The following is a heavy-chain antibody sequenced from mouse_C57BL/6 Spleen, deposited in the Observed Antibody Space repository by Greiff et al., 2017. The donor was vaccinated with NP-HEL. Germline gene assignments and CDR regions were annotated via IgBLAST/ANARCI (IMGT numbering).Heavy chain of an antibody. CDR3: ARESYYGSSFDY. CDR1: GYAFSSSW. CDR2: IYPGDGDT. Sequence: VQLQQSGAELVKPGASVKISCKASGYAFSSSWMNWVKQRPGKGLEWIGRIYPGDGDTNYNGKFKGKATLTADKSSSTAYMQLSSLTSEDSAVYFCARESYYGSSFDYWGQGTTLTVSS. D-gene: IGHD1-1*01. J-gene: IGHJ2*01. V-gene: IGHV1-82*01.